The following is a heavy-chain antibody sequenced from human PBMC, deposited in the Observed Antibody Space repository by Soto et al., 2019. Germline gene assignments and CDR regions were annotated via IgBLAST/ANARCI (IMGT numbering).Heavy chain of an antibody. J-gene: IGHJ4*02. V-gene: IGHV3-30*18. CDR3: AKEAGRRYYFDY. CDR1: GFTFSSYG. D-gene: IGHD1-26*01. Sequence: QVQLVESGGGVVQPGRSLRLSCAASGFTFSSYGMHWVRQAPGKGLEWVAVISYDGSNKYYADSVKGRFTISRDNSKNTLYLQMNSLRAEDTAVYYCAKEAGRRYYFDYWGQGPLVTVSS. CDR2: ISYDGSNK.